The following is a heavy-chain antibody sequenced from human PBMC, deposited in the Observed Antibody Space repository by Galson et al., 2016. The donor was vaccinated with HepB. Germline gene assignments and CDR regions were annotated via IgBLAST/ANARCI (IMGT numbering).Heavy chain of an antibody. CDR3: ARDPREAGFYYAGMDV. J-gene: IGHJ6*02. D-gene: IGHD6-13*01. Sequence: SLRLSCAASGFTISSYWMHWVRQVPGKGLVWVSRINTDGSNTDYADSVKGRFTISRDNAKNTLFLQLNVLRVEDTAVYYCARDPREAGFYYAGMDVWGQGTTVTVSS. CDR1: GFTISSYW. CDR2: INTDGSNT. V-gene: IGHV3-74*01.